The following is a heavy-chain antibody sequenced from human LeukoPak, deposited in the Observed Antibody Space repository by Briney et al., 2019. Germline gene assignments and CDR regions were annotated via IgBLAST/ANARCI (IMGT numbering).Heavy chain of an antibody. CDR1: GGSISSYY. J-gene: IGHJ4*02. CDR2: LYYSGST. V-gene: IGHV4-59*01. CDR3: AKFDYDSASFDY. Sequence: PSETLSLTCTVSGGSISSYYWSWIRQPPGTGLEWIGHLYYSGSTYHNPSLNSRVTISVDTSKNQFSLKLSSVTAADTAVYYCAKFDYDSASFDYWGQGTLVTVSS. D-gene: IGHD3-22*01.